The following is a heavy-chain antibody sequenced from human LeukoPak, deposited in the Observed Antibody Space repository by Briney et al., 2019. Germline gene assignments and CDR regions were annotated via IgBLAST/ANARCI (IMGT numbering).Heavy chain of an antibody. V-gene: IGHV3-15*01. Sequence: GGSLRLSCAVSGFTFSHAWMSWVRQAPGKGLEWVGRIKSKIDGGTTDYGAPVKGRFTISRDDSKNTLYLQMNSLKTEDTAVYYCTTSTWFDPWGQGTLVTVSS. CDR2: IKSKIDGGTT. CDR1: GFTFSHAW. CDR3: TTSTWFDP. J-gene: IGHJ5*02.